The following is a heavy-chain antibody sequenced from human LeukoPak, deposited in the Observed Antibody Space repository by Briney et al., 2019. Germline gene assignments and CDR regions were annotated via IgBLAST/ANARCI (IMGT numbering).Heavy chain of an antibody. CDR2: INPNSGGT. Sequence: ASVKVSCKASGGTFSSYAISWVRQAPGQGLEWMGWINPNSGGTNYAQKFQGRVTMTRDTSISTAYMELSRLRSDDTAVYYCASAGGSSSSSYFQHWGQGTLVTVSS. V-gene: IGHV1-2*02. CDR1: GGTFSSYA. J-gene: IGHJ1*01. D-gene: IGHD6-6*01. CDR3: ASAGGSSSSSYFQH.